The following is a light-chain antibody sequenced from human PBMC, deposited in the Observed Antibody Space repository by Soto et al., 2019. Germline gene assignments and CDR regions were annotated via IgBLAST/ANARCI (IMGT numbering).Light chain of an antibody. J-gene: IGKJ2*01. V-gene: IGKV1-5*03. CDR1: QSISSW. CDR2: KAS. CDR3: QHRET. Sequence: DIPMTQSPSTLSASVGDRVTITCRASQSISSWLAWYQQKPGKAPKLLIYKASSLESGVPSRFSGSGSGTEFTLTISSLQPDDFATYYCQHRETFGQGTKLEIK.